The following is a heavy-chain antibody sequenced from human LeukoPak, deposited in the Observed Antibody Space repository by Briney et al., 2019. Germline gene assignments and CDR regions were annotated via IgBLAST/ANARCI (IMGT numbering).Heavy chain of an antibody. CDR2: IYSGGST. V-gene: IGHV3-53*01. D-gene: IGHD2-2*01. J-gene: IGHJ4*02. CDR1: GFTVSSNY. CDR3: ASLYCSSTSCSYY. Sequence: PGGSLRLSCAASGFTVSSNYMSWVRQAPGKGLEWVSVIYSGGSTYYADSVKGRFTISRVNSRNTLYLQMNSLRAEDTAVYYCASLYCSSTSCSYYWGQGTLVTVS.